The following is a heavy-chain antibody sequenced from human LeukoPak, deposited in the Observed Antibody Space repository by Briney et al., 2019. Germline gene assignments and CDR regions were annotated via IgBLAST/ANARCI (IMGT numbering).Heavy chain of an antibody. J-gene: IGHJ4*02. V-gene: IGHV3-23*01. D-gene: IGHD3-22*01. Sequence: PGGSLRLSCAASGFTFSNYAMSWVRQAPGKGLEWVSAISVRGGSTYYAGSVQGRFTISRDNSKNTLNLQINSLRAEDTAVYYCAKGVYYYDSSGYYYTYYFDYWGQGILVTVSS. CDR1: GFTFSNYA. CDR3: AKGVYYYDSSGYYYTYYFDY. CDR2: ISVRGGST.